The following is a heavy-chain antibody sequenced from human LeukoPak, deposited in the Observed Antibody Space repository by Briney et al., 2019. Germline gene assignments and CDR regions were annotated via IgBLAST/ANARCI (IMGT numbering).Heavy chain of an antibody. Sequence: SQTLSLTCTVSGGSISSGDYYWSWLRQPPGKGLEWIGYIYYSGSTYYNPSLKSRVTISVDTSKNQFSLKLSSVTAADTAVYYCARSVDTAMVIDYWGQGTLVTVSS. CDR1: GGSISSGDYY. CDR2: IYYSGST. CDR3: ARSVDTAMVIDY. J-gene: IGHJ4*02. D-gene: IGHD5-18*01. V-gene: IGHV4-30-4*01.